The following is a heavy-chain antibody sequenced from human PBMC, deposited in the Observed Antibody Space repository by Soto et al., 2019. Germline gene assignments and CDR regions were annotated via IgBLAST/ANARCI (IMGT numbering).Heavy chain of an antibody. CDR1: GYTFTSYY. D-gene: IGHD6-13*01. CDR3: AREQIAAAGVNWFDP. V-gene: IGHV1-46*01. Sequence: GASVKVSCKASGYTFTSYYMHWVRQAPGQGLEWMGIINPSGGSTSYAQKFQGRVTMTRDTSTSTVYMELSSLRSEGTAVYYCAREQIAAAGVNWFDPWGQGTLVTVSS. J-gene: IGHJ5*02. CDR2: INPSGGST.